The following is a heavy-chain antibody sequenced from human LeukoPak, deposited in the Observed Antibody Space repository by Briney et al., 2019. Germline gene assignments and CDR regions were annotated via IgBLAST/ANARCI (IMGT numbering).Heavy chain of an antibody. J-gene: IGHJ3*02. CDR2: IFDSGDP. V-gene: IGHV4-59*01. CDR1: GASIDTYY. Sequence: PSETLSLTCTVSGASIDTYYWSWIRQPPGKGLEWIGYIFDSGDPNYNPSLKSRLTLSLDTAKNQFSLRLRSVTAADTAVDYCASRSGWFTFDIWGQGTMVTVSS. CDR3: ASRSGWFTFDI. D-gene: IGHD6-19*01.